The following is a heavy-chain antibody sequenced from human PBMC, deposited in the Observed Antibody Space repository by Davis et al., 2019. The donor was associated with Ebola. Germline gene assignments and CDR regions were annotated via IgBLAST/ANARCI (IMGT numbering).Heavy chain of an antibody. J-gene: IGHJ4*02. CDR2: IYHSGST. Sequence: MPSETLSLTCAVSGGSISSSNWWSWVRQPPGKGLEWIGEIYHSGSTNYNPSLKSRVTISVDTSKNQFSLKLSSVTAADTAVYYCARGRGLRFLEWLPRLDYWDQGALVTVSS. V-gene: IGHV4-4*02. CDR1: GGSISSSNW. D-gene: IGHD3-3*01. CDR3: ARGRGLRFLEWLPRLDY.